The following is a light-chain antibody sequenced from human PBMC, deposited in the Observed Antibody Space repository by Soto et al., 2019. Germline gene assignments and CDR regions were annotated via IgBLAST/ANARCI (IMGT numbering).Light chain of an antibody. J-gene: IGLJ2*01. CDR2: DVS. CDR1: SGDVGGYNY. Sequence: QSVLTQPASVSGSPGQSITISCTGTSGDVGGYNYVSWYQQHPGKAPKLVIYDVSNRPSGFSTRFSGSKSGNTASLTISGLQAEDEADYYCSSYSSRSTVVFGGGTKLTVL. CDR3: SSYSSRSTVV. V-gene: IGLV2-14*01.